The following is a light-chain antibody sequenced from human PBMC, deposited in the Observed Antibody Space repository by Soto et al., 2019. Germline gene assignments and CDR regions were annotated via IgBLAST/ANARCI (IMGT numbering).Light chain of an antibody. CDR2: EAS. CDR1: QSLLHSDGKTY. Sequence: EIVLTQTPLSLSVTPGQPASISCKSSQSLLHSDGKTYLYWYLQWPGQPPQALMYEASNRFSGVPDRFSGSGSGTDFTLKISRVEADDVGVYYCMQGTQFPRTFGQGTKAEIK. V-gene: IGKV2D-29*01. J-gene: IGKJ1*01. CDR3: MQGTQFPRT.